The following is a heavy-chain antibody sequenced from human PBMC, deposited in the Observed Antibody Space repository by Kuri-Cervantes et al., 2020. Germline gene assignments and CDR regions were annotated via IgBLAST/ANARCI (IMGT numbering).Heavy chain of an antibody. CDR3: ASECSGYETYYYYYGMDV. Sequence: ASVKVSCKASGYTFTTYPMNWVRQAPGQGLEWMGWINTNTGNPTYAQGFTGRFVFSLDTSVSTAYLQISSLKAEDTAVYYCASECSGYETYYYYYGMDVWGQGTTVTVSS. CDR1: GYTFTTYP. J-gene: IGHJ6*02. CDR2: INTNTGNP. V-gene: IGHV7-4-1*02. D-gene: IGHD5-12*01.